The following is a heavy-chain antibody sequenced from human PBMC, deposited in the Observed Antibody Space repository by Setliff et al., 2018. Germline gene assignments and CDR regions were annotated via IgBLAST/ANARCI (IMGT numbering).Heavy chain of an antibody. J-gene: IGHJ5*02. D-gene: IGHD6-13*01. V-gene: IGHV1-2*05. CDR2: INPNSGGT. CDR3: ARVRSSSWLVVNWFDP. Sequence: ASVKVSCKASGHTFTGHHLHWVRQAPGQGLEWMGRINPNSGGTNYAQKFQGRVTMTRDTSISTAYMELSRLRSDDTVVYYCARVRSSSWLVVNWFDPWGQGTLVTVSS. CDR1: GHTFTGHH.